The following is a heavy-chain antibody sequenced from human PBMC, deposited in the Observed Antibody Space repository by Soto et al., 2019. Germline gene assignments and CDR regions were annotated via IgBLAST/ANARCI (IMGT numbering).Heavy chain of an antibody. CDR3: GREEINMFRGVKGWFDP. Sequence: QVQLVESGGGVVQPGRSLRLSCAASGFTFSSYGMHWVRQAPGKGLEWVAGIWYDGSNKYYADSVKGRFTISRDNSKNTLYVQVTSLRAEYAAVYYCGREEINMFRGVKGWFDPWGQGTLVTVSS. V-gene: IGHV3-33*01. D-gene: IGHD3-10*01. J-gene: IGHJ5*02. CDR2: IWYDGSNK. CDR1: GFTFSSYG.